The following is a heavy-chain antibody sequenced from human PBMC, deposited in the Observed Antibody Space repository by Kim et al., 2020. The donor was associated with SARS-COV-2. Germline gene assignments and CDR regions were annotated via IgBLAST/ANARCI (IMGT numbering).Heavy chain of an antibody. CDR2: ISGSGGGT. J-gene: IGHJ4*02. V-gene: IGHV3-23*01. CDR3: AKEVGYGDYLPGGFDY. D-gene: IGHD4-17*01. Sequence: GGSLRLSCAASGFTFSSYAMSWVRQAPGKGLEWVAAISGSGGGTYYADSVKGRFTISRDNSKNTLYLQMNSLRAEDTAVYYCAKEVGYGDYLPGGFDYWGERTLVTVSS. CDR1: GFTFSSYA.